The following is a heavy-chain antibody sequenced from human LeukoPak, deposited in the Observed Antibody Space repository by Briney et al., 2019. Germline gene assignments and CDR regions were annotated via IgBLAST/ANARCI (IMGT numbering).Heavy chain of an antibody. CDR1: GFTFSSYG. V-gene: IGHV3-30*18. D-gene: IGHD2-15*01. CDR2: ISYDGSSK. CDR3: ANADSDGHFDY. J-gene: IGHJ4*02. Sequence: GRSLRLSCAASGFTFSSYGMHWVRQAPGKGLEWVAVISYDGSSKYYADSVKGRFTISRDNSKNTLYLQMNSLRAEDTAVYYCANADSDGHFDYWGQGTLVTVSS.